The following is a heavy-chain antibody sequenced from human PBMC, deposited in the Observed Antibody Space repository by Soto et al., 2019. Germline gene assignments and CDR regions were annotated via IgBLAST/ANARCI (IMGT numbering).Heavy chain of an antibody. CDR2: IYYSGTT. D-gene: IGHD3-9*01. Sequence: QVQLQESGPGLVKPSQTLSLTCTVSGGSINSDEFYWTWIRQPPGKGLEWIGYIYYSGTTYYTPSLKRTVSMSIDTSTNQCSLRLNSVTAADTAAYLCARVTFHNILTGYYIVGWFDPWGQGTLVTVSS. V-gene: IGHV4-30-4*01. J-gene: IGHJ5*02. CDR1: GGSINSDEFY. CDR3: ARVTFHNILTGYYIVGWFDP.